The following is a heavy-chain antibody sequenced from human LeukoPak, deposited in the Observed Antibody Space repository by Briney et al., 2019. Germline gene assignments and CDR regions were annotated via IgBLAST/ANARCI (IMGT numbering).Heavy chain of an antibody. J-gene: IGHJ3*02. V-gene: IGHV5-51*01. D-gene: IGHD3-10*01. CDR2: IFPGDSDT. CDR1: GYSFSSNW. Sequence: GESLKISCKGSGYSFSSNWIAWVRQMPGKGLEWMGIIFPGDSDTRYSPSFQGQVTISADKSTTTAHLQWRSLRASDTAMYYCASLFRDDVFDIWGQGTMVTVSS. CDR3: ASLFRDDVFDI.